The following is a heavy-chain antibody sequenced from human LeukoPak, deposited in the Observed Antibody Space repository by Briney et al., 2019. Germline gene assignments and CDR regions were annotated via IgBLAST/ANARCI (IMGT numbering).Heavy chain of an antibody. D-gene: IGHD3-16*02. J-gene: IGHJ4*02. CDR3: AKDTFIMITFGGVIVEPRDDY. Sequence: GGSLRLSCAASGFTLSSYAMSWVRQAPGKGLEWVSAISGSGGSTYYADSVKGRFTISRDNSKNTLYLQMNSLRAEDRAVYYCAKDTFIMITFGGVIVEPRDDYWGQGTLVTVSS. CDR2: ISGSGGST. CDR1: GFTLSSYA. V-gene: IGHV3-23*01.